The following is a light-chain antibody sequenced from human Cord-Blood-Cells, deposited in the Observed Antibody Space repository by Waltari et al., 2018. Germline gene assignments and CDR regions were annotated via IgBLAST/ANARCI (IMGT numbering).Light chain of an antibody. J-gene: IGKJ2*03. CDR3: QQYYSTHS. CDR1: QSVLYSSNNKNY. Sequence: DIVMTQSPDSLAVSLGERATINCKSSQSVLYSSNNKNYLAWYQQKPGQPPKLLIYWASTRESGVPDRFSGSGSVTEFTLTISSLQAEDVAVYYCQQYYSTHSFGQGTKLEIK. CDR2: WAS. V-gene: IGKV4-1*01.